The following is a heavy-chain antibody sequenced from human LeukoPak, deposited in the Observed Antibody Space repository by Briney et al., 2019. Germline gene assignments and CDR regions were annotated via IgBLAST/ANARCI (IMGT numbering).Heavy chain of an antibody. J-gene: IGHJ3*02. CDR1: GFTFSSYA. CDR3: ARWSSDYVWGSYRRTSFDAFDI. CDR2: ISYDGSNK. D-gene: IGHD3-16*02. V-gene: IGHV3-30*04. Sequence: PGGSLRLSCAASGFTFSSYAMHWVRQAPGKGLEWVAVISYDGSNKYYADSVKGRFTISRDNSKNKLYLQMNSLRAEDTAVYYCARWSSDYVWGSYRRTSFDAFDIWGQGTMVTVSS.